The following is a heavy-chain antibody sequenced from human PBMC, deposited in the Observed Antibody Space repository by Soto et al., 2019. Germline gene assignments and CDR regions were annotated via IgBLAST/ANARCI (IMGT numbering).Heavy chain of an antibody. Sequence: EVQLLKSGRGLVQPGGSLRLSCAASGFTFSVFAMSWVRQAPGKGLKLVSTISGRGENTYYADSVKGRFTISRDNSKNTLNLQMNSLRGEDTAVYYCAKDRGTGDYGVNAVDIWGQGTMVTVAS. CDR2: ISGRGENT. V-gene: IGHV3-23*01. CDR1: GFTFSVFA. J-gene: IGHJ3*02. CDR3: AKDRGTGDYGVNAVDI. D-gene: IGHD7-27*01.